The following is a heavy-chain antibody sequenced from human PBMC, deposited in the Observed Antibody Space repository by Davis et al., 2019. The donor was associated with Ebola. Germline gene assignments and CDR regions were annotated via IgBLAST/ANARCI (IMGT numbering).Heavy chain of an antibody. V-gene: IGHV3-30*18. J-gene: IGHJ4*02. CDR2: ISYDGSNK. CDR1: GFTFSSYG. D-gene: IGHD5-24*01. CDR3: AKVEMATSGY. Sequence: GGSLRLSCAASGFTFSSYGMHWARQAPGKGLEWVAVISYDGSNKYYADSVKGRFTISRDNSKNTLYLQMNSLRAEDTAVYYCAKVEMATSGYWGQGTLVTVSS.